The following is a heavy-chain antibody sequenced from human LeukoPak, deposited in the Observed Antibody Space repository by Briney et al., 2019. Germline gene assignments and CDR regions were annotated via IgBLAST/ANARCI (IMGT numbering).Heavy chain of an antibody. J-gene: IGHJ4*02. D-gene: IGHD6-13*01. Sequence: GGSLRLSCAASGFTFSSYSMNWVRQAPGKGLEWVSSISGSSSYIYYADSVKGRFTISRDNAKNSLYLQMNSLRAEDTAVYYCARDPSPFDGYSSSWYPLDYWGQGTLVTVSS. V-gene: IGHV3-21*01. CDR2: ISGSSSYI. CDR1: GFTFSSYS. CDR3: ARDPSPFDGYSSSWYPLDY.